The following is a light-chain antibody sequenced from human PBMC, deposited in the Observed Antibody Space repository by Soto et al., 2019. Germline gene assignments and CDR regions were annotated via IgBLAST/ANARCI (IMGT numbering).Light chain of an antibody. V-gene: IGKV1-39*01. Sequence: DIQMTQYPSSLSASVVDRVTITCRASQNIGVYLNWYQKKPGKAPELLIHAASSLQSGVPSTFSGSGSGTDFALTISSLQPEDFATYYCHQTAAHPWTFAQGTKVDI. J-gene: IGKJ1*01. CDR3: HQTAAHPWT. CDR2: AAS. CDR1: QNIGVY.